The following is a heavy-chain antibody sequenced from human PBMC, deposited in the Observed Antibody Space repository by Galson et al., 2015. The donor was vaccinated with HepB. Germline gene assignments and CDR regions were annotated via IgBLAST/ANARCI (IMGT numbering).Heavy chain of an antibody. J-gene: IGHJ5*02. V-gene: IGHV3-23*01. CDR1: GFIFSAYD. Sequence: SLRLSCAGSGFIFSAYDMNWVRQAPGKGLEWVSNIHTSGDRTYYADSVEGRFTISRDDSKNTLYLQMNNVRDEDTAIYYCAKDFNWPEGSWGQGTLVTVSS. CDR2: IHTSGDRT. CDR3: AKDFNWPEGS.